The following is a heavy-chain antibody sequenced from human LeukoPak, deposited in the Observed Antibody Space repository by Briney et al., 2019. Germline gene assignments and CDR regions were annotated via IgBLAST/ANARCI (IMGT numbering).Heavy chain of an antibody. CDR2: IYTSGST. V-gene: IGHV4-61*02. CDR3: ARAFDYYYMDV. J-gene: IGHJ6*03. CDR1: GGSISSGSDC. D-gene: IGHD3-10*01. Sequence: SQTLSLTCTVSGGSISSGSDCWSWIRQPAGKGLEWIGRIYTSGSTNYNPSLKGRVTISVDTSKNQSSLKLSSVTAADTAAYYCARAFDYYYMDVCGKGTTVTVSS.